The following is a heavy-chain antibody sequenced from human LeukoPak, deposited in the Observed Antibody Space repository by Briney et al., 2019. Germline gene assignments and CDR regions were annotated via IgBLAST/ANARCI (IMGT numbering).Heavy chain of an antibody. V-gene: IGHV4-4*07. CDR2: IYTSGST. CDR1: GGSISSYY. J-gene: IGHJ4*02. Sequence: SETLSLTCTVSGGSISSYYWSWIRQPAGKGLEWIGRIYTSGSTNYNPSLKSRVTMSVDTSKNQFSLKLSSVTAADTAVYYCARDSSTEQRLVSVFDYWGQGTLVTVSS. CDR3: ARDSSTEQRLVSVFDY. D-gene: IGHD6-13*01.